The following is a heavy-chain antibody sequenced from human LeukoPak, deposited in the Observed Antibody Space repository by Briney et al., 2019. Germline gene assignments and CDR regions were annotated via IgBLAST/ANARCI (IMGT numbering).Heavy chain of an antibody. V-gene: IGHV4-4*02. CDR3: ARVWFGELAANWFDP. CDR1: GGSISSSNW. CDR2: SYHSGST. J-gene: IGHJ5*02. D-gene: IGHD3-10*01. Sequence: SGTLSLTCAVSGGSISSSNWWSWVRQPPGKGLEWIGESYHSGSTNYNPSLKSRVTISVDKSKNQFSLKLSSVTAADTAVYYCARVWFGELAANWFDPWGQGTLVTVSS.